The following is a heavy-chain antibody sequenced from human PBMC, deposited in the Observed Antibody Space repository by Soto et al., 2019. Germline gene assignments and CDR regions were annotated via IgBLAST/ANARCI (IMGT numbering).Heavy chain of an antibody. CDR1: GFTFSSYS. CDR3: ARDSGYSYGPLDY. CDR2: ISSSSSTI. Sequence: EVQLVESGGGLVQPGGSLRLSCAASGFTFSSYSMNWVRQAPGKELEWVSYISSSSSTIYYADSVKGRFTISRDNAKNSLYLQMNSLRAEDTAVYYCARDSGYSYGPLDYWGQGTLVTVSS. D-gene: IGHD5-18*01. J-gene: IGHJ4*02. V-gene: IGHV3-48*01.